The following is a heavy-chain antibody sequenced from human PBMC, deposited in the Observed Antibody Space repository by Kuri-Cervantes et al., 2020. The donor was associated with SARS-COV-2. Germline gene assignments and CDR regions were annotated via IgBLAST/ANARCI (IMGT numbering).Heavy chain of an antibody. Sequence: ASVKVSCKASGYTFTSYGISWVRQAPGQGLEWMGWISGYNGNTNYAQKLQGRVTMTTDTSTSAADMELRSLRSDDTAVYYCARDHRMITFGGDIDHFDYWGQGTLVTVSS. V-gene: IGHV1-18*04. CDR2: ISGYNGNT. CDR1: GYTFTSYG. J-gene: IGHJ4*02. CDR3: ARDHRMITFGGDIDHFDY. D-gene: IGHD3-16*02.